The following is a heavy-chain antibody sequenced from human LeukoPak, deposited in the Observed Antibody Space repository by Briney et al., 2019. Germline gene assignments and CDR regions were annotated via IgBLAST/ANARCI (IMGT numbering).Heavy chain of an antibody. CDR1: GGSISSYY. V-gene: IGHV4-59*01. Sequence: PSETLSLTCTVSGGSISSYYWSWIRQPPGKGLEWIGYIYYSGSTNYNPSLKSRVTISVDTSKNQFSLKLSSVTAADTAVYYCARHLPHGMDVWGQGTTVTVSS. CDR2: IYYSGST. CDR3: ARHLPHGMDV. J-gene: IGHJ6*02.